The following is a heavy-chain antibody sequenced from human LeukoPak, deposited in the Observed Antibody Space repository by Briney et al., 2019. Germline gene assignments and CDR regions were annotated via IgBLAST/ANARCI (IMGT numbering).Heavy chain of an antibody. V-gene: IGHV4-34*01. Sequence: SETLSLTCAVYGGSFSGYYWSWIRQPPGKGLEWIGEINHSGSTNYNASLKSGVTILVGTSKNQFSPKLSSVPAADTAVYYCASRITMVRGVTDINWFDPWGQGTLVTVSS. J-gene: IGHJ5*02. CDR2: INHSGST. CDR3: ASRITMVRGVTDINWFDP. D-gene: IGHD3-10*01. CDR1: GGSFSGYY.